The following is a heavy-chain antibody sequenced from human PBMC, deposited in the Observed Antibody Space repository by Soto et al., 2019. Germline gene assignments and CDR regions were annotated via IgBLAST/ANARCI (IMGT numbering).Heavy chain of an antibody. V-gene: IGHV3-21*01. CDR3: ARESEDLTSNFDY. CDR2: ISSTTNYI. CDR1: GFTFTRYS. Sequence: EVQLVESGGGLVKPGGSLRLSCAASGFTFTRYSMNWVRQAPGKGLEWVSSISSTTNYIYYGDSMKGRFTISRDNAKKSLDLEMNSLRAEDTAVYYCARESEDLTSNFDYWGQGALVTVSS. J-gene: IGHJ4*02.